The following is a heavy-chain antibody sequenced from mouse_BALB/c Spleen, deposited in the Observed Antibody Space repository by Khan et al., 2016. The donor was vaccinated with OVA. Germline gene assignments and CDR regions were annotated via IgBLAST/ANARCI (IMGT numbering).Heavy chain of an antibody. CDR2: INPSNGRT. Sequence: VQLQQSGAELVKPGASVKLSCKASGYTFTSYWMHWVKQRPGQGLEWIGEINPSNGRTNYNEKFKSTATLTVDKSSSTAYMQLSSLTSEDSAVYYCARQITTVVATDYFDYWGQGTTLTVSS. CDR3: ARQITTVVATDYFDY. CDR1: GYTFTSYW. J-gene: IGHJ2*01. D-gene: IGHD1-1*01. V-gene: IGHV1S81*02.